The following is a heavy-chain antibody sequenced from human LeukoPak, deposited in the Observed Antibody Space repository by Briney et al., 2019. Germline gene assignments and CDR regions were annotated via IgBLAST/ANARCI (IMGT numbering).Heavy chain of an antibody. CDR3: AKISGSYYYYYYMDV. V-gene: IGHV1-18*01. J-gene: IGHJ6*03. D-gene: IGHD2-15*01. CDR2: ISAYNGNT. CDR1: GYTFTSYG. Sequence: GASVKVSCKASGYTFTSYGISWVRQAPGQGLEWMGWISAYNGNTNYAQKLQGRVTMTTDTSTSTAHMELRSLRSDDTAVYYCAKISGSYYYYYYMDVWGKGTTVTVSS.